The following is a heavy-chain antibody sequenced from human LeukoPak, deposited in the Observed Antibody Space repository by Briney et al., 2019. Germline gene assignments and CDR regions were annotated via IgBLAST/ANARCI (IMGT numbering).Heavy chain of an antibody. J-gene: IGHJ4*02. Sequence: PGGSLRLSCAASGFTFSSYAMHWVRQAPGKGLEWVSAISGSGGSTYYADSVKGRFTISRDNSKNTLYLQMNSLRAEDTAVYYCAKVGQVVVVPAATQRGIDYWGQGTLVTVSS. CDR3: AKVGQVVVVPAATQRGIDY. CDR2: ISGSGGST. V-gene: IGHV3-23*01. D-gene: IGHD2-2*01. CDR1: GFTFSSYA.